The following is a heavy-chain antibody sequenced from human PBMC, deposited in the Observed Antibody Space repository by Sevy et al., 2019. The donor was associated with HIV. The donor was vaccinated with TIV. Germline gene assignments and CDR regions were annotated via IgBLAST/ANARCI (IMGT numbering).Heavy chain of an antibody. CDR1: GYTFTSYG. J-gene: IGHJ4*02. Sequence: ASVKVSCKASGYTFTSYGISWVRQAPGQGLEWMGWISAYNGNTNYARKLQGRVTMTTDTSTSTAYMELRSLRSDDTAVYYCARERSITIFGVVIYDYWGQGTLVTVSS. CDR3: ARERSITIFGVVIYDY. V-gene: IGHV1-18*01. D-gene: IGHD3-3*01. CDR2: ISAYNGNT.